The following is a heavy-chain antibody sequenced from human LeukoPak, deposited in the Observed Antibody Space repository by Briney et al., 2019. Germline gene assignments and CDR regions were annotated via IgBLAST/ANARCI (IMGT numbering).Heavy chain of an antibody. J-gene: IGHJ4*02. D-gene: IGHD6-13*01. CDR3: ARDPSAAGDFDY. CDR1: GGSISSSSYY. V-gene: IGHV4-39*07. CDR2: IYYSGST. Sequence: ESSETLSLTCTVSGGSISSSSYYWGRIRQPPGKGLEWIGSIYYSGSTYYNPSLKSRVTISVDTSKNQFSLKLSSVTAADTAVYYCARDPSAAGDFDYWGQGALVTVSS.